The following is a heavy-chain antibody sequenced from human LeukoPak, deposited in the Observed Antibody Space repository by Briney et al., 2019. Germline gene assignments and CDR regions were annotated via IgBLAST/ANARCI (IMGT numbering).Heavy chain of an antibody. CDR2: INHSGST. V-gene: IGHV4-34*01. CDR3: ARRLWETTDFDY. J-gene: IGHJ4*02. CDR1: GGSFSGYY. Sequence: SETLSLTCAVYGGSFSGYYWSWIRQPPGKGLEWIGEINHSGSTNYNPSLMSRVTISVDTSKNQFSLKLSSVTAADTAVYYCARRLWETTDFDYWGQGTLVTVSS. D-gene: IGHD2-21*01.